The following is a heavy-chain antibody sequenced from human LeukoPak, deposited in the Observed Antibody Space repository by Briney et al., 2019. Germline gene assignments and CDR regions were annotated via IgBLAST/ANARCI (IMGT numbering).Heavy chain of an antibody. V-gene: IGHV4-34*01. CDR3: ARRRGLWFGESDLGY. D-gene: IGHD3-10*01. CDR2: INHSGST. Sequence: SETLSLTCAVYGGSFSGYYWSWIRRPPGKGLEWIGEINHSGSTNYNPSLKSRVTISVDTSKNQFSLKLGDVTAADRAVYYWARRRGLWFGESDLGYWGQGTLVTVS. CDR1: GGSFSGYY. J-gene: IGHJ4*02.